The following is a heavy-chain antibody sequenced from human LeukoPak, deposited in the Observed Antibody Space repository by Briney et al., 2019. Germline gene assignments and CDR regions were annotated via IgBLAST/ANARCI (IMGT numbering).Heavy chain of an antibody. J-gene: IGHJ4*02. Sequence: GGSLRLSCAASGFTLNNYWIHWVRQAPGKGLVWVSRIESDGSSTTYADSVKGRFTISRDNAKNTLYLQMNSLRAEDTAVYYCARAAKTGDGYVQVDYWGQGTLVTVSS. D-gene: IGHD5-24*01. V-gene: IGHV3-74*01. CDR2: IESDGSST. CDR1: GFTLNNYW. CDR3: ARAAKTGDGYVQVDY.